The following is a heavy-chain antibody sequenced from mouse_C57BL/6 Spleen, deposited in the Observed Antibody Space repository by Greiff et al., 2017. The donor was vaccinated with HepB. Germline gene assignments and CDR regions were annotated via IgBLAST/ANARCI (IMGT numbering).Heavy chain of an antibody. CDR3: TRDARIDGSFAY. CDR2: ISSGGDYI. CDR1: GFTFSSYA. D-gene: IGHD2-3*01. V-gene: IGHV5-9-1*02. J-gene: IGHJ3*01. Sequence: EVQLVESGEGLVKPGGSLKLSCAASGFTFSSYAMSWVRQTPEKRLEWVAYISSGGDYIYYADTVKGRFTISRDNARNTLYLQMSSLKSEDTAMYYCTRDARIDGSFAYWGQGTLVTVSA.